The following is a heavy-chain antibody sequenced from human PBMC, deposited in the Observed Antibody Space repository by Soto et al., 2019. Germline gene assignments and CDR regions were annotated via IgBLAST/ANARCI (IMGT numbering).Heavy chain of an antibody. CDR2: IYPGDSET. CDR3: ARTATQNCAGDCFNAEYFHH. D-gene: IGHD2-21*02. V-gene: IGHV5-51*03. Sequence: EVQLVQSGAEVKKPGESLKISCKGSGYSFTTYWIGWVRQMPGKGLEWMGIIYPGDSETRYSPSFQGQVTMSADKSISTAYLQWSSLKASDTAMYYCARTATQNCAGDCFNAEYFHHWGQGTLVTASS. CDR1: GYSFTTYW. J-gene: IGHJ1*01.